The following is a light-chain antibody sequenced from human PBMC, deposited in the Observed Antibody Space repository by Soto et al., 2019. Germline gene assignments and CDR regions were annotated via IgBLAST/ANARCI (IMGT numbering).Light chain of an antibody. J-gene: IGKJ1*01. V-gene: IGKV3-15*01. CDR2: GAS. Sequence: EIVMTQSPATLSVSPGERATLSCRASQSVSSNLAWYQQKPGQAPRLLIYGASTRATGIPARFSGSGSGTEFTLTICSLQSADFAVYYCQQYNNWPPWTFGQGTKVEIK. CDR3: QQYNNWPPWT. CDR1: QSVSSN.